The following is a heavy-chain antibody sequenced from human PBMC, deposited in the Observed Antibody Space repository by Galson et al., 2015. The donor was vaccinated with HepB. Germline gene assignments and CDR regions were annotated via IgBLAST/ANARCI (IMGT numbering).Heavy chain of an antibody. V-gene: IGHV1-2*06. CDR2: INPNSGGT. CDR1: GYTFTGYY. J-gene: IGHJ4*02. Sequence: SVKVSCKASGYTFTGYYIHWVRQAPGQGLEWMGRINPNSGGTNYVQKFQGRVTMTRDTSISTAYMELSRLTSDDTAVYYCARETATWGSNNFDCWGRGTLVTVSS. D-gene: IGHD7-27*01. CDR3: ARETATWGSNNFDC.